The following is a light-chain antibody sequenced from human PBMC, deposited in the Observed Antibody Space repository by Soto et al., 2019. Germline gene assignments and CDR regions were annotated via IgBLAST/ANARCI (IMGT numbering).Light chain of an antibody. J-gene: IGKJ1*01. CDR3: HQYDSAPRT. CDR2: AAS. V-gene: IGKV3-20*01. Sequence: EVVLTQSPGTLSLSPGERATLSCRASQILTKKYLSWYQQKPGQAPRLLIYAASSRATGIPDRFSGGGSGTDFTLTISRLEPEDFAVYFGHQYDSAPRTFGQGTKVEVK. CDR1: QILTKKY.